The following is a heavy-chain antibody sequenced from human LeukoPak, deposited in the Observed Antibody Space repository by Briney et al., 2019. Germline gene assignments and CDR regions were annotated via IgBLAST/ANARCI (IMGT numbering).Heavy chain of an antibody. CDR3: ARQARSLGATIPYPDY. CDR2: ISGGGETI. CDR1: GFTFSSFE. Sequence: PGGSLRLSCAASGFTFSSFEMNWVRQAPGKGLEWISYISGGGETIYYVDSVKGRFTISRDNAKNSLYLQMNSLRAEDTAVYYCARQARSLGATIPYPDYWGQGTLVTVSS. V-gene: IGHV3-48*03. D-gene: IGHD3-16*01. J-gene: IGHJ4*02.